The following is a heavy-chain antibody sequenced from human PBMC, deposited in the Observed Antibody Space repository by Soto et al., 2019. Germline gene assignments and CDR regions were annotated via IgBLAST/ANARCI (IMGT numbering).Heavy chain of an antibody. CDR2: ISPWKGNT. V-gene: IGHV1-18*04. CDR1: GYKFMPYG. CDR3: ARDLDPSGSYYTDY. J-gene: IGHJ4*02. D-gene: IGHD3-10*01. Sequence: ASVKVSCKASGYKFMPYGVNWVRQAPGQGLEWMGWISPWKGNTNYAQSFQGRVTMTTDTSTSTAYMELRSLTSDDTAVYYCARDLDPSGSYYTDYWGPGTLVTVSS.